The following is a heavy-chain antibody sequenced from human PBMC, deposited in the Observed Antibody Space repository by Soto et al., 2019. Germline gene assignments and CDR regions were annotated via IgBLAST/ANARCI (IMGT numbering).Heavy chain of an antibody. V-gene: IGHV5-51*01. Sequence: GESLKISCKGSGYRFTSYWIGWVRQMPGKGLEWMGIIYPGDSDTRYSPSFHGPVTISADKSISTAYLQWSSLKASDTAMYYCARSYYDILTRYSSPYGMDVWGQGTTVTVSS. CDR3: ARSYYDILTRYSSPYGMDV. CDR2: IYPGDSDT. D-gene: IGHD3-9*01. J-gene: IGHJ6*02. CDR1: GYRFTSYW.